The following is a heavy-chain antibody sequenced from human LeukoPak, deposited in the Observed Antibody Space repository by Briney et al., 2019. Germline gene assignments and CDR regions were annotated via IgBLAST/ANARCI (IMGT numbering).Heavy chain of an antibody. Sequence: PSETLSLTCAVYGGSFSDYYWSWIRQPPGKGLEWIGEINHSGDTKYNPSLKSRVTISVDTSKNQFSLKVSSVTAADTAVYYRARIQLWPLHYFDYWGQGTLVTVSS. CDR1: GGSFSDYY. V-gene: IGHV4-34*01. J-gene: IGHJ4*02. CDR2: INHSGDT. D-gene: IGHD5-18*01. CDR3: ARIQLWPLHYFDY.